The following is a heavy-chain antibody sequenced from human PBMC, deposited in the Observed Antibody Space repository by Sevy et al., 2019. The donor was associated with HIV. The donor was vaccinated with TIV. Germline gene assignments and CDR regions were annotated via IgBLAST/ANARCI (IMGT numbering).Heavy chain of an antibody. CDR3: VKGPQPAFTTSYGLDV. CDR2: IRNDGSNK. D-gene: IGHD4-17*01. Sequence: GGSLRLSCAASGFTFMDYGMHWVRQAPGKGLEWVAFIRNDGSNKYYLDSVRGRFTISRDNSRKTLFLQMSSLRSDETAVYYCVKGPQPAFTTSYGLDVWGQGTTVTVSS. V-gene: IGHV3-30*02. CDR1: GFTFMDYG. J-gene: IGHJ6*02.